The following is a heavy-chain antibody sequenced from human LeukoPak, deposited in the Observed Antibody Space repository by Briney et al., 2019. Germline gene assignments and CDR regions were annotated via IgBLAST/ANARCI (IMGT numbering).Heavy chain of an antibody. CDR3: ARETVVVADANYFDY. V-gene: IGHV1-46*01. J-gene: IGHJ4*02. CDR1: GYILTSYY. Sequence: ASVKVSCKASGYILTSYYMHWVRQAPGQGLEWMGIINPSGGRTSYAQNLQGRVTMTSDTSTNTVYMELSGLRSDDTAVYYCARETVVVADANYFDYWGQGTLVTVSS. D-gene: IGHD2-15*01. CDR2: INPSGGRT.